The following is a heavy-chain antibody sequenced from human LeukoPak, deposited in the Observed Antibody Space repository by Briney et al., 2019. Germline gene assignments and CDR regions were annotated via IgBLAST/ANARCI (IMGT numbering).Heavy chain of an antibody. Sequence: GASVNVSFKVSGYTLTELSMHWVRQAPGKGREWVGGFDPEDGETIYAQKFQGRVTMTEDTSTDTAYMELSSLRSEDTAVYYCATGLAAAAGRRRKTDYWGQGTLVTVSS. J-gene: IGHJ4*02. V-gene: IGHV1-24*01. CDR3: ATGLAAAAGRRRKTDY. D-gene: IGHD6-13*01. CDR2: FDPEDGET. CDR1: GYTLTELS.